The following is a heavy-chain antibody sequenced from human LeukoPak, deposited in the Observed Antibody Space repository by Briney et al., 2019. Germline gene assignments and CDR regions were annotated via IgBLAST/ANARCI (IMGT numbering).Heavy chain of an antibody. D-gene: IGHD5-18*01. CDR2: ITNDGSST. Sequence: PGGSLRLSCAASGLTFSSHWMHWVRQAPGKGLVWVSRITNDGSSTTYADSVKGRFTISKNSAKNSLYLQMNTLRVEDTAMYYCASLDTAKQPLANHWGQGTLVTVSS. CDR3: ASLDTAKQPLANH. J-gene: IGHJ5*02. CDR1: GLTFSSHW. V-gene: IGHV3-74*01.